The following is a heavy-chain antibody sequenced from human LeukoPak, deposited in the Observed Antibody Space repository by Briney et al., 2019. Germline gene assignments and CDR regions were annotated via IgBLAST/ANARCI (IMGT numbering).Heavy chain of an antibody. V-gene: IGHV3-48*01. CDR2: ISSSSSTI. CDR3: ARDIGTYYYGSGSYYGWFDP. D-gene: IGHD3-10*01. Sequence: PGGSLRLSCAASGFTFSSYSMNWVRQAPGKGLEWVSYISSSSSTIYYADSVKGRFTISRDNAKNSLYPQMNSLRAEDTAVYYCARDIGTYYYGSGSYYGWFDPWGQGTLVTVSS. CDR1: GFTFSSYS. J-gene: IGHJ5*02.